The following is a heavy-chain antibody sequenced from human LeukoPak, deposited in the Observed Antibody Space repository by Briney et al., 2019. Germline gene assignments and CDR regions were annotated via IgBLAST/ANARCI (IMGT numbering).Heavy chain of an antibody. J-gene: IGHJ4*02. Sequence: ASVKVSCKASGYTLSDYYMHWGRQAPGQGLEWMGWINPNSGGTNYAQKFQGRVTMTRDMSISTAYMEVSRLTSDDTAVYYCARATIAASSTYYIDYWGLGTLVTVSS. CDR3: ARATIAASSTYYIDY. V-gene: IGHV1-2*02. CDR2: INPNSGGT. CDR1: GYTLSDYY. D-gene: IGHD6-25*01.